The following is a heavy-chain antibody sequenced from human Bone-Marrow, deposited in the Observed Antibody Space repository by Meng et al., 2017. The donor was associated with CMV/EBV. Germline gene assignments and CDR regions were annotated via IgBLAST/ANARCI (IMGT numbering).Heavy chain of an antibody. Sequence: GESLKISCAASGFTFSSYAMHWVRQAPGKGLEWVAVISYDGSNKYYADSVKGRFTISRDNSKNTLYLQMNSLRAEDTAVYYCARDPTHAARDWDYYYYGMDVWGQGTTVTVSS. V-gene: IGHV3-30*04. J-gene: IGHJ6*02. CDR3: ARDPTHAARDWDYYYYGMDV. CDR1: GFTFSSYA. D-gene: IGHD3-9*01. CDR2: ISYDGSNK.